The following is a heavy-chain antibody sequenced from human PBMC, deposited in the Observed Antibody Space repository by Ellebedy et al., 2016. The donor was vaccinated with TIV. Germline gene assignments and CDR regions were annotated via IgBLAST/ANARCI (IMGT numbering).Heavy chain of an antibody. D-gene: IGHD1-26*01. CDR3: ATGRGVVGVDAFDI. J-gene: IGHJ3*02. CDR1: GIPLTEVS. Sequence: AASVKVSCRVSGIPLTEVSMHWVRQAPGNGLEWLGGLDPGDGETNYAQKFQGRVTMTEDTSTDTAYMELSSLRYEHKAVYYCATGRGVVGVDAFDIWGQGTMVTVSS. CDR2: LDPGDGET. V-gene: IGHV1-24*01.